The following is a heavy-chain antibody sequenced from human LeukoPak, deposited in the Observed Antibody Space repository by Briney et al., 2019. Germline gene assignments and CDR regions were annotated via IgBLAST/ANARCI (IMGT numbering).Heavy chain of an antibody. CDR2: ISGSGGST. J-gene: IGHJ4*02. CDR3: AKGGSLRYFDWLSPGPYYFDY. D-gene: IGHD3-9*01. CDR1: GFTFSSFA. V-gene: IGHV3-23*01. Sequence: GGSLRLSCAASGFTFSSFAMSWVRQAPGKGLEWVSAISGSGGSTYYADSVKGRFTISRDNSKNTLYLQMNSLRAEDTAVYYCAKGGSLRYFDWLSPGPYYFDYWGQGTLVTVSS.